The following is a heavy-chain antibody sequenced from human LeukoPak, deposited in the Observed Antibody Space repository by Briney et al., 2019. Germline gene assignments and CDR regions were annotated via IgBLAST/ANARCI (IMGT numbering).Heavy chain of an antibody. J-gene: IGHJ4*02. CDR3: ARDLYYYDSSGYYSPGY. CDR1: GYTFTGYY. Sequence: SVKVSCKASGYTFTGYYMHWVRQAPGQGLEWMGRIIPILGIANYAQKFQGRVTITADKSTSTAYMELSSLRSEDTAVYYCARDLYYYDSSGYYSPGYWGQGTLVTVSS. CDR2: IIPILGIA. V-gene: IGHV1-69*04. D-gene: IGHD3-22*01.